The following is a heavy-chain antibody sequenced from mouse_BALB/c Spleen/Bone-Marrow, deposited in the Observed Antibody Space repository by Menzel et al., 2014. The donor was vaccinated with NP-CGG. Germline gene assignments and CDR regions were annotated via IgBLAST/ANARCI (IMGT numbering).Heavy chain of an antibody. Sequence: QVQLKQSGAELMKPGASVKISCKATGYTFSTYWIEWVKQRPGHGLEWIGEILPGSGTTNYNEKFKGKATFTADTSSNTAYMQLSSLTSEDSAVYYCGRLITTGGFAYWGQGTLVTVSA. CDR3: GRLITTGGFAY. CDR2: ILPGSGTT. D-gene: IGHD2-4*01. V-gene: IGHV1-9*01. CDR1: GYTFSTYW. J-gene: IGHJ3*01.